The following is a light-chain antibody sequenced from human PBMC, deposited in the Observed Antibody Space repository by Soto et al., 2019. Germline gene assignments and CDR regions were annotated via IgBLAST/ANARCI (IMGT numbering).Light chain of an antibody. CDR2: AAS. Sequence: ENVFTQSPGALSLSPGERATLSCRASQGIGDTLAWYQHKPGQTPRLLIYAASTLQSGVPSRFIGSGSGTDFTLTISSLQPEDFATYYCQLSDSGWTFGQGTKVDIK. CDR1: QGIGDT. CDR3: QLSDSGWT. J-gene: IGKJ1*01. V-gene: IGKV3-15*01.